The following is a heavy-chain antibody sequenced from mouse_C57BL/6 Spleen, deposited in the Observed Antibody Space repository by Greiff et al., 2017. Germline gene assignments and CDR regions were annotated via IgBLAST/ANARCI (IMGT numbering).Heavy chain of an antibody. CDR3: ARGDPSYFDY. D-gene: IGHD3-3*01. V-gene: IGHV1-54*01. CDR1: GYAFTNYL. Sequence: QVQLQQSGAELVRPGTSVKVSCKASGYAFTNYLIEWVKQRPGQGLEWIGVINPGSGGTNYNEKFKGKATLTADKSSSTAYMQLSSLTSEDSAVYFCARGDPSYFDYWGQGTTLTVSS. J-gene: IGHJ2*01. CDR2: INPGSGGT.